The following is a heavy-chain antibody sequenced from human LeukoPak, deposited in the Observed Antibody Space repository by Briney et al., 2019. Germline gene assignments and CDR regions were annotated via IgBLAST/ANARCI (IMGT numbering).Heavy chain of an antibody. CDR2: IIPIFGTA. CDR1: GGTFSSYA. V-gene: IGHV1-69*13. CDR3: ARDRDDIAAGYFDY. J-gene: IGHJ4*02. D-gene: IGHD6-13*01. Sequence: SVKVSFKASGGTFSSYAISWVRQAPGQGLEWMGGIIPIFGTANYAQKFQGRVTITADESTSTAYMELSSLRSEDTAVYYCARDRDDIAAGYFDYWGQGTLVTVSS.